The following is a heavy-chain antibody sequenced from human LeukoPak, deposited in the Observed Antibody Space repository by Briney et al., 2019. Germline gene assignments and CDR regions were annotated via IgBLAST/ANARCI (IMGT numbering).Heavy chain of an antibody. D-gene: IGHD3-10*01. Sequence: SETLSLTCTVSGGSVSSGSYYWSWIRQPPGKGLEWIGYIYYSGSTNYNPSLKSRVTISVDTSKNQFSLKLSSVTAADTAVYYCARGGSYYYGSGSYSPSLFDYWGQGTLVTVSS. CDR1: GGSVSSGSYY. CDR2: IYYSGST. J-gene: IGHJ4*02. V-gene: IGHV4-61*01. CDR3: ARGGSYYYGSGSYSPSLFDY.